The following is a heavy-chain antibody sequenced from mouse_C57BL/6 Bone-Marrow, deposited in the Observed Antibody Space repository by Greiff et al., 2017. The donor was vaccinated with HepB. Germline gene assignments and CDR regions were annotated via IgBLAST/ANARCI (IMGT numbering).Heavy chain of an antibody. Sequence: QVQLQQPGAELVMPGASVKLSCKASGYTFTSYWMHWVKQRPGQGLEWIGEIDPSDSYTNYNQKFKGKSTLTVDKSSSTAYMQLSSLTSEDSAVYYCARDKTTNYAMDYWGQGTSVTVSS. CDR3: ARDKTTNYAMDY. CDR2: IDPSDSYT. J-gene: IGHJ4*01. V-gene: IGHV1-69*01. D-gene: IGHD1-3*01. CDR1: GYTFTSYW.